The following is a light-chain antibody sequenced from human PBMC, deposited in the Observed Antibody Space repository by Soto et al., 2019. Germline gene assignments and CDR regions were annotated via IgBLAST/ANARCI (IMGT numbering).Light chain of an antibody. J-gene: IGKJ1*01. CDR1: QTISSW. CDR2: KAS. CDR3: QHYNSYSEA. V-gene: IGKV1-5*03. Sequence: DIQMTQSPSTLSGSLXDXXTXXXXASQTISSWLAWYQQKPGKAPKLLIYKASTLKSGVPSRFSGSGSGTEFTLTISSLQPDDFATYYCQHYNSYSEAFGQGTKVDIK.